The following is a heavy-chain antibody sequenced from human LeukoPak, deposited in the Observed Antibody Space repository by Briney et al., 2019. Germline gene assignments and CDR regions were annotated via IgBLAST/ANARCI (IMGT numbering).Heavy chain of an antibody. D-gene: IGHD6-19*01. CDR1: GFTSDDYG. Sequence: RAGGSLRLSCAASGFTSDDYGMSWVRQAPGKGLECVSGINWNGGSTGYADSVKGRFTISRDNAKNSLYLQMNSLRAEDTALYYCARDSSSGWYGEDYWGQGTLVTVSS. V-gene: IGHV3-20*04. CDR2: INWNGGST. J-gene: IGHJ4*02. CDR3: ARDSSSGWYGEDY.